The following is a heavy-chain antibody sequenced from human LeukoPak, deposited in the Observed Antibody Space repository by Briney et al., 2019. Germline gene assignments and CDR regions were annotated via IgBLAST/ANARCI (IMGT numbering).Heavy chain of an antibody. J-gene: IGHJ3*02. CDR1: GFTFDDYA. CDR3: VKDRKSRDLDSLDI. CDR2: IIWNSGSI. Sequence: GGSLRLSCAASGFTFDDYAMHWVRQAPGKGLEWVSGIIWNSGSIGYADSVKGRFTISRDNAKNSLYLQMNSLRTEDTAVYYCVKDRKSRDLDSLDIWGQGTMVTVSS. D-gene: IGHD5-24*01. V-gene: IGHV3-9*01.